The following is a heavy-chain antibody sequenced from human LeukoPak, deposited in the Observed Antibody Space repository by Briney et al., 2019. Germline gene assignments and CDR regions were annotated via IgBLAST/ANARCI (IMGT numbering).Heavy chain of an antibody. Sequence: GGSLRLSCAASGFTVSSNYMSWVRQTPGKGLEWVSIIYYDGSIYYADSVKGRFTISRDNSKNTMYLQMNSLRAEDTAVYYCARPLRINCGMDVWGQGTTVTVSS. CDR2: IYYDGSI. D-gene: IGHD3-3*01. CDR3: ARPLRINCGMDV. CDR1: GFTVSSNY. J-gene: IGHJ6*02. V-gene: IGHV3-53*01.